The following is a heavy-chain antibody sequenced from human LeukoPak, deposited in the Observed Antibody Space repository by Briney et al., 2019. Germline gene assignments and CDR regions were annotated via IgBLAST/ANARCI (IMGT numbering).Heavy chain of an antibody. D-gene: IGHD4-17*01. CDR1: GGSISSSSYY. J-gene: IGHJ1*01. Sequence: SETLSLTCTVSGGSISSSSYYWDWIRQPPGKGLEWIGSISYSGSTYYNPSLKSRVTISVDTSKNQFSLRLSSVTAADTAVYYCARRSPYGDYAYWGQGTLVTVSS. CDR3: ARRSPYGDYAY. V-gene: IGHV4-39*07. CDR2: ISYSGST.